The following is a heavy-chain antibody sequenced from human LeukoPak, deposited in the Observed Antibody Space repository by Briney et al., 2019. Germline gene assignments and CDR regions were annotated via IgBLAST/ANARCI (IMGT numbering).Heavy chain of an antibody. CDR3: ARTVGTHRFDY. Sequence: SETLSLTCTVSGGSISSSDYYWGWIRQPPGERLEWIGTIYYNGNTYYNPSLQSRVVISVDTSKNQFSLKLTSVTAPDTAVYYCARTVGTHRFDYWGQGILVTVSS. J-gene: IGHJ4*02. CDR2: IYYNGNT. D-gene: IGHD4-23*01. CDR1: GGSISSSDYY. V-gene: IGHV4-39*01.